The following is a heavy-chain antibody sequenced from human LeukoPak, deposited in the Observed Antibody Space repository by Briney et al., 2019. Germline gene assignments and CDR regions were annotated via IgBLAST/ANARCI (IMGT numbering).Heavy chain of an antibody. J-gene: IGHJ6*03. D-gene: IGHD3-3*01. Sequence: GGSQRLSCAASGFTFSSYWMSWVRQAPGKGLEWVANIKQDGSEKYYVDSVKGRFTISRDNAKNSLYLQMNSLRAEDTAVYYCARVYYDFWSGYYLSPYYMDVWGKGTTVTVSS. CDR3: ARVYYDFWSGYYLSPYYMDV. V-gene: IGHV3-7*01. CDR1: GFTFSSYW. CDR2: IKQDGSEK.